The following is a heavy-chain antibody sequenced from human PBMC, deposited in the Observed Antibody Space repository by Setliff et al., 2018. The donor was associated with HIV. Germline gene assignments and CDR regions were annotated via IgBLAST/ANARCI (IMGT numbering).Heavy chain of an antibody. CDR3: ARGSGRFCSGGRCSAFDY. CDR1: GFSINSGYY. CDR2: IYQTGTT. V-gene: IGHV4-38-2*01. Sequence: LSLTCAVSGFSINSGYYWGWIRQPPGKGLEWIGSIYQTGTTYYNPSLKSRVTISVDTSQNQFSLRLSSVTAADTAVYYCARGSGRFCSGGRCSAFDYWGQGTLVTVSS. D-gene: IGHD2-15*01. J-gene: IGHJ4*02.